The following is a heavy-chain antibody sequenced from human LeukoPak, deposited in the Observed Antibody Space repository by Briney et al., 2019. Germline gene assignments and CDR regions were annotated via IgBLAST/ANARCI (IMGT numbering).Heavy chain of an antibody. J-gene: IGHJ4*02. D-gene: IGHD6-19*01. Sequence: GGSLRLSCAASGFTFSSYTMNWVRQAPGKGLEWVSSISSGSNYIYYTDSVKGRFTISRDNAKSSLYLQMNSLRAEDTAVYYCARDSSGWRLFDYWGQGTLVTVSS. CDR1: GFTFSSYT. CDR2: ISSGSNYI. V-gene: IGHV3-21*01. CDR3: ARDSSGWRLFDY.